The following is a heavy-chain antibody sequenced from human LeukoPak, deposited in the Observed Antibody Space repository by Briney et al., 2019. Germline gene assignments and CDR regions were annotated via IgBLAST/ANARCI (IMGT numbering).Heavy chain of an antibody. CDR2: IYSGGST. V-gene: IGHV3-66*01. J-gene: IGHJ4*02. CDR3: ARGGYDILTGYYKALDC. D-gene: IGHD3-9*01. Sequence: GGSLRLSCAASGFTVSRNHMSWVRQAPGKGLEWVSVIYSGGSTYDADSVKGRFIISRDNSKNTLYLQMNSLRAEDTAVYYCARGGYDILTGYYKALDCWGQGTLVTVSS. CDR1: GFTVSRNH.